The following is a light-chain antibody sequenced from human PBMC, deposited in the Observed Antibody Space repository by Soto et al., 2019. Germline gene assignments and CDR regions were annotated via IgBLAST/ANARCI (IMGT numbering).Light chain of an antibody. V-gene: IGLV1-40*01. J-gene: IGLJ1*01. CDR1: SSNIGAGYE. Sequence: QAVVTQPPSVSEAPGQRVTISCTGSSSNIGAGYEAHWYQQVPGTAPKLLIYENNNRPSGVPDRFSGSKSGTSASLAITGLQAEDEAEYYCQSYDSSRSGYVFGPGTKLTVL. CDR3: QSYDSSRSGYV. CDR2: ENN.